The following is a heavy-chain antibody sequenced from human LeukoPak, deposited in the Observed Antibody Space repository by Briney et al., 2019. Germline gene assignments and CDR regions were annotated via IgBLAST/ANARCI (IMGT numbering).Heavy chain of an antibody. D-gene: IGHD5-24*01. J-gene: IGHJ4*02. CDR2: IYNSGSI. CDR3: ARVGEMATIRD. V-gene: IGHV4-59*01. Sequence: SETLSLTCDISGDSISSYYWSWVRQPPGKGLEWIGYIYNSGSIHYTPSLKSRVSISVDTSKNQFSLNLGSVTAADTAVYYRARVGEMATIRDWGPGFLVTVSS. CDR1: GDSISSYY.